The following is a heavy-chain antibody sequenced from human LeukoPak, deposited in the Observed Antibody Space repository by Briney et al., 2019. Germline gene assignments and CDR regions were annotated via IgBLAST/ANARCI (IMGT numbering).Heavy chain of an antibody. D-gene: IGHD3-22*01. Sequence: SETLSLTCTVSGGSISSHYWSWLRQPPGKGLEWIGYIYYSGSTNYNPSLKSRVTISVDTSKNQFSLKLSSVTAADTAVYYCARGLGYYDSSGYYYEYFQHWGQGTLVTVSS. CDR2: IYYSGST. CDR3: ARGLGYYDSSGYYYEYFQH. V-gene: IGHV4-59*11. CDR1: GGSISSHY. J-gene: IGHJ1*01.